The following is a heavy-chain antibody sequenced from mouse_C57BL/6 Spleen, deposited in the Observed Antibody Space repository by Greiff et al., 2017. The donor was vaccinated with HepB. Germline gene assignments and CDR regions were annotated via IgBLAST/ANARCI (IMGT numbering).Heavy chain of an antibody. CDR1: GYTFTSYW. J-gene: IGHJ3*01. V-gene: IGHV1-50*01. CDR3: AYYGSPWFAY. Sequence: QVQLQQPGAELVKPGASVKLSCKASGYTFTSYWMQWVKQRPGQGLEWIGEIDPSDSYTNYNQKFKDKATLTVDTSSSTAYMQLSSLTSEDSAVYYCAYYGSPWFAYWGQGTLVTVSA. CDR2: IDPSDSYT. D-gene: IGHD1-1*01.